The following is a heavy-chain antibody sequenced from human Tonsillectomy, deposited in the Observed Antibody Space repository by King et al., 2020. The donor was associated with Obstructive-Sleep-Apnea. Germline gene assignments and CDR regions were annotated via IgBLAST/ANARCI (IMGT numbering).Heavy chain of an antibody. CDR3: ARGGLMVRGVMGWFDP. J-gene: IGHJ5*02. CDR2: IYYSGST. CDR1: GGSISSGGYY. V-gene: IGHV4-31*03. Sequence: VPLQESGPGLVKPSQTLSLTCTVSGGSISSGGYYWSWIRQHPGKGLEWIGYIYYSGSTYYNPSLKSRVTISVDTSKNQFSLKLSSVTAADTAVYYCARGGLMVRGVMGWFDPWGQGTLVTVSS. D-gene: IGHD3-10*01.